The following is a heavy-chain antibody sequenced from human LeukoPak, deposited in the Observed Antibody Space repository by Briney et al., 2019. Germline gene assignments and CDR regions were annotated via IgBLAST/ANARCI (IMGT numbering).Heavy chain of an antibody. CDR1: GYTFTGYY. CDR3: AREVATIIVAAAGGIDY. J-gene: IGHJ4*02. D-gene: IGHD5-12*01. V-gene: IGHV1-2*02. Sequence: ASVKVSCKASGYTFTGYYIHWVRQAPGQGLEWMGWINPNSGGTNYAQKFQGRVTMTRDTSITTAYMQLSRLRSDDTAVYYCAREVATIIVAAAGGIDYWGQGTLVTVSS. CDR2: INPNSGGT.